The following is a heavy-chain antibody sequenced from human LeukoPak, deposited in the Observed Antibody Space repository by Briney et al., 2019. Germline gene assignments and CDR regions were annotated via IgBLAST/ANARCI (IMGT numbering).Heavy chain of an antibody. CDR3: AGSCGGDCYSNFDY. CDR1: GFTFSSYA. J-gene: IGHJ4*02. Sequence: GRSLRLSCAASGFTFSSYAMHWVRQAPGTGLEWVAVISYDGSNKYYADSVKGRFTISRDNSKNTLYLQMNSLRAEDTAVYYCAGSCGGDCYSNFDYWGQGTLVTVSS. CDR2: ISYDGSNK. V-gene: IGHV3-30-3*01. D-gene: IGHD2-21*02.